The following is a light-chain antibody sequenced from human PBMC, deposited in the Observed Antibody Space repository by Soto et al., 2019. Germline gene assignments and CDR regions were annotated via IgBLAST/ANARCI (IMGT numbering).Light chain of an antibody. Sequence: DIVMTQSPDSLAVSLGERATINCKSSQSVLYSSNNKNYLAWYQQKPGQPPKLLIYWASTRESGVPDRFSGSWSGTDFTLTISSLQAEYVAVYYCHQYYSTPHTFGQGTKLEIK. CDR1: QSVLYSSNNKNY. CDR3: HQYYSTPHT. J-gene: IGKJ2*01. V-gene: IGKV4-1*01. CDR2: WAS.